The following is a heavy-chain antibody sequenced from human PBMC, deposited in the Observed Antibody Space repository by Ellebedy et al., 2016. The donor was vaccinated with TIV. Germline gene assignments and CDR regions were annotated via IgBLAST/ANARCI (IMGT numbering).Heavy chain of an antibody. D-gene: IGHD2-21*02. CDR3: ARTDPWQPIDD. CDR2: VYYSGSP. V-gene: IGHV4-39*01. J-gene: IGHJ4*02. CDR1: GGSVSSTRYY. Sequence: MPSETLSLTCSVSGGSVSSTRYYWAWIRQPPGKGLEYIGSVYYSGSPYYNPSFKSRVTRSADTSKNQFSLNLRTVTAADTAVYYCARTDPWQPIDDWGQGILVSVSS.